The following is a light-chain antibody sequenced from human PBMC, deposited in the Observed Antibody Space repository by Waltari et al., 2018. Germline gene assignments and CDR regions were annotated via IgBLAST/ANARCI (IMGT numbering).Light chain of an antibody. CDR1: SGHTTYA. CDR3: QTWGSGIVV. Sequence: QVVLTQSPSASASLGASVKLTCTLDSGHTTYAIPWHQQQPEKGPRYLMKVHIDGSHTNADGVPDRFSGSSSGAERYLIISSLQSEDEADYYCQTWGSGIVVFGGGTKLTVL. V-gene: IGLV4-69*01. J-gene: IGLJ3*02. CDR2: VHIDGSH.